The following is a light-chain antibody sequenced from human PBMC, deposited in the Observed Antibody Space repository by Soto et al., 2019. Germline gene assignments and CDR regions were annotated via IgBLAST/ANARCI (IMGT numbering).Light chain of an antibody. CDR1: QGISNY. CDR2: AAS. J-gene: IGKJ3*01. V-gene: IGKV1-27*01. CDR3: QKYNSVLFT. Sequence: DIQMTQSPSSLSASVGDRVTITCRASQGISNYLSWYQQKPGKVPKLLIYAASTLQSGVPSRFSGSGSGTDFTLTISRLQPEDVATYYCQKYNSVLFTFGPGTKVDIK.